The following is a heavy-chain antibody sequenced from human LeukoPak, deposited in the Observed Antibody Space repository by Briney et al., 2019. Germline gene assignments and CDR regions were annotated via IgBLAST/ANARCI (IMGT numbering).Heavy chain of an antibody. J-gene: IGHJ4*02. CDR1: GGSFSGNY. Sequence: SETLSLTCAVYGGSFSGNYWSWIRQPPGKGLEWIGEINHSGSTNYNPSLKSRVTISVDTSKNQFSLKLSSVTAADTAVYYCARGLPKYYYDRSRGSERLDYWGQGTLVTVSS. CDR2: INHSGST. V-gene: IGHV4-34*01. D-gene: IGHD3-22*01. CDR3: ARGLPKYYYDRSRGSERLDY.